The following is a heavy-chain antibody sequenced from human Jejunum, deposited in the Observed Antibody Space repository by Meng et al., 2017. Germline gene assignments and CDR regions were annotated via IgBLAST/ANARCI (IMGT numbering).Heavy chain of an antibody. CDR2: IHFSGTT. V-gene: IGHV4-34*01. D-gene: IGHD2-15*01. Sequence: QQWGPGLLNPSETLSLTLAVYVGTLTGYYGTWIRQAPEKGLEYIGTIHFSGTTTYMPSLRSRLTLSVDTSNNHFSLKLNSVTAADTATYYCVRRRSGASSLFDLWGPGTLVTVSS. CDR3: VRRRSGASSLFDL. CDR1: VGTLTGYY. J-gene: IGHJ5*02.